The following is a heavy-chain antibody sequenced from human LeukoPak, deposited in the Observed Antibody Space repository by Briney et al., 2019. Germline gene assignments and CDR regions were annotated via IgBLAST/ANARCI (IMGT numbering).Heavy chain of an antibody. CDR3: ERGARLPV. J-gene: IGHJ4*02. Sequence: PGGSLRLSCAASGFTFSDYYMSWVRQAPGKGLEWVANIKQDGSEKYYVDSVKGRFTISRDNAKNSLYLQMNSLRAEDTAVYYCERGARLPVWGQGTLVTVSS. CDR1: GFTFSDYY. V-gene: IGHV3-7*01. D-gene: IGHD1-14*01. CDR2: IKQDGSEK.